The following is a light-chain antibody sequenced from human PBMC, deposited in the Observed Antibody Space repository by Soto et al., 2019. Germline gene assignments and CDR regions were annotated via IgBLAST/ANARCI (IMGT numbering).Light chain of an antibody. Sequence: DIQMTQSPSSLSASVGDRVTITCRASQSISSYLNLYQQKPGKAPKLLIYAASILQSGVPSRFSGSGSGTDFTLTISSLQPEDFATYYCQQSYSTPHTFGQGTKLEIK. CDR2: AAS. J-gene: IGKJ2*01. CDR3: QQSYSTPHT. V-gene: IGKV1-39*01. CDR1: QSISSY.